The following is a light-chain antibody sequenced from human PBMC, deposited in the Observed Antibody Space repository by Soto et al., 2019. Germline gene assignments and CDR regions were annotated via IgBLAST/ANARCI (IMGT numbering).Light chain of an antibody. CDR3: CSFAGSYTFWV. CDR1: SSDVGDYNY. V-gene: IGLV2-11*01. CDR2: DVS. J-gene: IGLJ3*02. Sequence: QSALTQPRSVSGSPGQSVTISCTGTSSDVGDYNYVSWYQQYPGKAPKLVIYDVSKRPSGVPDRFSGSKSGNTASLTISGLQAEDXADYYCCSFAGSYTFWVFGGGTKLTVL.